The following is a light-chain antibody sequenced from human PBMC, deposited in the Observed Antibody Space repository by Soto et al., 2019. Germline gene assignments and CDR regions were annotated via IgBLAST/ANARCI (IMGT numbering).Light chain of an antibody. CDR1: SANIGTNF. V-gene: IGLV1-47*02. Sequence: QSVLTQPPSASGTPGQRVTISCSGRSANIGTNFVCWYQQLPGTAPKLLIYSNNQRPSGVPDRFSGSKSGTSASLAISGLRSEDEPTYPCVAWDASLSGLVFGTGTKVTVL. CDR3: VAWDASLSGLV. CDR2: SNN. J-gene: IGLJ1*01.